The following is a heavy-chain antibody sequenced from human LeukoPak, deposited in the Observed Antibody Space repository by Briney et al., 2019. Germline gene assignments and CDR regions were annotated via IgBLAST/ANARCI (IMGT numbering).Heavy chain of an antibody. CDR3: ARYRTDYDSSGYYSYWFDP. CDR1: GGSISSYY. V-gene: IGHV4-59*08. D-gene: IGHD3-22*01. Sequence: SETLSLTCTVSGGSISSYYWSWIRQPPGKGLEWIGYIYYSGSTNYNPSLKSRVTISVDTSKNQFSLKLSSVTAADTAVYYCARYRTDYDSSGYYSYWFDPWGQGTLVTVSS. CDR2: IYYSGST. J-gene: IGHJ5*02.